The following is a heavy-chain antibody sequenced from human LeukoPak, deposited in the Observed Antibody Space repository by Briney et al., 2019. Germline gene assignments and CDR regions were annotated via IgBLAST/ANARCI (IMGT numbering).Heavy chain of an antibody. Sequence: GTSVKVSCKASGFTFTSSAMQWVRKARGQRLEWIGWIVVGSGNTNYAQKFQERVTITRDMSTSKAYMELSSLRTEDTAVYYCAADSFYGDYVRLFNYWGQGTLVTVSS. J-gene: IGHJ4*02. V-gene: IGHV1-58*02. CDR3: AADSFYGDYVRLFNY. D-gene: IGHD4-17*01. CDR2: IVVGSGNT. CDR1: GFTFTSSA.